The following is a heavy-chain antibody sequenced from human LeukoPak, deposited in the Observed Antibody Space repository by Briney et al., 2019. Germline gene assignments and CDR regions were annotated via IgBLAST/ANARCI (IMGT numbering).Heavy chain of an antibody. Sequence: GESLKISCKGSGYRFTSYWIGWVRQMPGKGLEWMGIIYPGDSDTRYSPPFQGQVTISADKSISTAYLQWSSLKASDTAMYYCARHVVFGSSFLYYFDYWGQGTLVTVSS. CDR2: IYPGDSDT. D-gene: IGHD6-13*01. CDR3: ARHVVFGSSFLYYFDY. J-gene: IGHJ4*02. CDR1: GYRFTSYW. V-gene: IGHV5-51*01.